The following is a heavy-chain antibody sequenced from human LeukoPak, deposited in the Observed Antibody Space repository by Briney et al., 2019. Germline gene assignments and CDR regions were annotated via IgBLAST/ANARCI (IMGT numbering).Heavy chain of an antibody. CDR2: ISYDGSNK. D-gene: IGHD5-12*01. CDR1: GFTFSSYA. V-gene: IGHV3-30*14. J-gene: IGHJ4*02. CDR3: ARDGEYSGYD. Sequence: GGSLRLSCAASGFTFSSYAMHWVRQAPGKGLEWVAVISYDGSNKYYADSVKGRFTISRDNSKNTLYLQMNSLRAEDTAVYYCARDGEYSGYDWGQGTLVTVSS.